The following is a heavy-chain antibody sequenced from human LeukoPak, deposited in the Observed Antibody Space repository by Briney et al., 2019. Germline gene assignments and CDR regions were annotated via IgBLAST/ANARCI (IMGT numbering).Heavy chain of an antibody. V-gene: IGHV1-69*04. J-gene: IGHJ3*02. D-gene: IGHD3-9*01. CDR3: ASFTLFDWSTGALDAFDT. Sequence: ASVKVSCKASGGTFSSYAISWVRQAPGQGLEWMGRIIPILGIANYAQKFQGRVTITADKSTSTAYMELSSLRSEDTAVYYCASFTLFDWSTGALDAFDTWGQGTMVTVSS. CDR1: GGTFSSYA. CDR2: IIPILGIA.